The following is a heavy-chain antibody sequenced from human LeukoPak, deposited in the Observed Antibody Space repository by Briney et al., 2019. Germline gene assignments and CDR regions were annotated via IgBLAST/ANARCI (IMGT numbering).Heavy chain of an antibody. CDR3: ARGRYSYGPYGY. Sequence: SETLSLTCTVSGGSTSSGPYYWGWIRQPPGKGLEWIGSIYHSGSTYYNPSLKSRVTISVDTSKNQFSLKLSSVTAADTAVYYCARGRYSYGPYGYWGQGTLVTVSS. D-gene: IGHD5-18*01. J-gene: IGHJ4*02. CDR2: IYHSGST. CDR1: GGSTSSGPYY. V-gene: IGHV4-39*07.